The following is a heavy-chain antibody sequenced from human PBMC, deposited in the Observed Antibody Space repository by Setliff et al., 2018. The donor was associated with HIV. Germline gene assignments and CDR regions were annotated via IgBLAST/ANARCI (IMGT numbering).Heavy chain of an antibody. CDR1: GYTLTELS. J-gene: IGHJ1*01. D-gene: IGHD6-13*01. V-gene: IGHV1-24*01. Sequence: ASVKVSCKIPGYTLTELSTHWVRQAPGKGLEWMANFDPEDGETFYAQKFQGRLTMTEDTSTDTAYMELSSLRSDDTAMYYCATDPGYSSTWYSESFQHWGQGTVVTVSS. CDR3: ATDPGYSSTWYSESFQH. CDR2: FDPEDGET.